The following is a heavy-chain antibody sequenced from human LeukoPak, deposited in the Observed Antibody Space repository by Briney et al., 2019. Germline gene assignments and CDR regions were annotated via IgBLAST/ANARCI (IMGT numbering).Heavy chain of an antibody. V-gene: IGHV4-34*01. CDR3: ARTVAGI. Sequence: SETLSLTCAVYGGSFSGYYWSWIRQPPGKGLEWIGEINHSGSTNYNPSLKSRVTISVDTSKNQFSLKLSSVTAADTAVYYCARTVAGIRGQGTLVTVSS. J-gene: IGHJ4*02. D-gene: IGHD6-19*01. CDR1: GGSFSGYY. CDR2: INHSGST.